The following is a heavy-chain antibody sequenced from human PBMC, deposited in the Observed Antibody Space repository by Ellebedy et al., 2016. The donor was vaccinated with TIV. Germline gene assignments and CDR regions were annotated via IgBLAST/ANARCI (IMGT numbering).Heavy chain of an antibody. CDR2: VNPNSGDT. CDR3: AREGAFDN. V-gene: IGHV1-8*01. J-gene: IGHJ3*02. Sequence: AASVKVSCKASGYTFTKYNINWVRQSTGQGLEWMGWVNPNSGDTDYAQKFRDRVTMTRDTSTNTAYLELSSLRSEDTAVYYCAREGAFDNWGQGTMVTVSS. CDR1: GYTFTKYN.